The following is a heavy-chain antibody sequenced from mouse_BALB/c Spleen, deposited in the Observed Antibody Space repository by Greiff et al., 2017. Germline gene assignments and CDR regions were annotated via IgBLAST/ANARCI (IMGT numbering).Heavy chain of an antibody. D-gene: IGHD2-2*01. CDR1: GYTFTSYW. Sequence: EVQVVESGTVLARPGASVKMSCKASGYTFTSYWMHWVKQRPGQGLEWIGAIYPGNSDTSYNQKFKGKAKLTAVTSTSTAYMELSSLTNEDSAVYYCTRWRDGYDDAMDYWGQGTSVTVSS. J-gene: IGHJ4*01. V-gene: IGHV1-5*01. CDR2: IYPGNSDT. CDR3: TRWRDGYDDAMDY.